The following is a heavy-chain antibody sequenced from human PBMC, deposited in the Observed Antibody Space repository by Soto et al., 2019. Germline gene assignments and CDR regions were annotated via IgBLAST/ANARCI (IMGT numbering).Heavy chain of an antibody. CDR3: AKEYYYGSGSLYYYYYYLDV. J-gene: IGHJ6*03. V-gene: IGHV3-30*18. D-gene: IGHD3-10*01. Sequence: GGSLRLSCAASGFTFSSYGMHWVRQAPGKGLEWVAVISYDGSNKYYADSVKGRFTISRDNSKNTLYLQMNSLRAEDTAVYYCAKEYYYGSGSLYYYYYYLDVWGKGTTVTVSS. CDR2: ISYDGSNK. CDR1: GFTFSSYG.